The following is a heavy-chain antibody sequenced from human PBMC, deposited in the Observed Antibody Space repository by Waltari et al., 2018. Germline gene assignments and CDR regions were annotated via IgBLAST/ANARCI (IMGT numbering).Heavy chain of an antibody. J-gene: IGHJ4*02. V-gene: IGHV3-7*01. CDR3: ARWVYGSGSPAFDY. D-gene: IGHD3-10*01. Sequence: EVQLVESGGGLVQPGGSLRLSCAASGFTFSSYWMSWVRQAPGKGLEWVANIKQDGSEKYYVDSVKGRFTISRDNAKNSLYLQMNSLRAEDTAVYYCARWVYGSGSPAFDYWGQGTLVTVSS. CDR1: GFTFSSYW. CDR2: IKQDGSEK.